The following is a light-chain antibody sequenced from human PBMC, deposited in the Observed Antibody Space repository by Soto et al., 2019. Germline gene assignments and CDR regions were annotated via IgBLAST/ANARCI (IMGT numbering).Light chain of an antibody. CDR1: QSVSSN. Sequence: EIVMTQSPATLSVSPGERATLSCRATQSVSSNLAWYQQKPGQAPRLLIYGASTRATGIPARFSGSRSGTEFTLTISSLQSEDFATYYCQQSYSIPWTFGQGTKVEIK. CDR2: GAS. CDR3: QQSYSIPWT. V-gene: IGKV3-15*01. J-gene: IGKJ1*01.